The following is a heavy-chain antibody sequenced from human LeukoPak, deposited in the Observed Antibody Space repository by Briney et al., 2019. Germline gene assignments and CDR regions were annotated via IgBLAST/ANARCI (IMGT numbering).Heavy chain of an antibody. Sequence: SETLSLTCAVYGGSFSGYYWSWIHQPPGKGLEWIGEINHSGSTNYNPSLKSRVTISVDTSKNQFSLKLSSVAAADTAVYYCARMLGFGLHDAFDIWGQGTMVTVSS. CDR2: INHSGST. CDR3: ARMLGFGLHDAFDI. J-gene: IGHJ3*02. D-gene: IGHD5-24*01. CDR1: GGSFSGYY. V-gene: IGHV4-34*01.